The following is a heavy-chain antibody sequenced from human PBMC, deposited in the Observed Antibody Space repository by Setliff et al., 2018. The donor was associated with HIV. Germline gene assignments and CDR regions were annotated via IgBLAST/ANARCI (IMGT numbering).Heavy chain of an antibody. V-gene: IGHV1-69*10. CDR2: IIPILGIA. CDR1: GGTFSSYA. CDR3: ATRPPGVHGFSI. J-gene: IGHJ3*02. Sequence: SVKVSCKASGGTFSSYAISWVRQAPGQGLERMGGIIPILGIANYAQKFQGRVTITADKSTGTAYMQLSSLKFEDTAVYYCATRPPGVHGFSIWGQGTMVTVSS. D-gene: IGHD3-10*01.